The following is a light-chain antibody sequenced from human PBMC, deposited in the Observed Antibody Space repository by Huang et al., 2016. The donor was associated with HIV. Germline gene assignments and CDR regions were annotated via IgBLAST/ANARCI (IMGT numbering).Light chain of an antibody. CDR2: KAS. J-gene: IGKJ1*01. CDR3: QQYNSYSGK. Sequence: DIQMTQSPSALSASVCDRVTIPGRASQSIGTCLAWYQQKPGKPPKLLIYKASTLQGGVPARFGGGGSGTEFTLTISSLQPDDFATYFCQQYNSYSGKFGQGTKVE. V-gene: IGKV1-5*03. CDR1: QSIGTC.